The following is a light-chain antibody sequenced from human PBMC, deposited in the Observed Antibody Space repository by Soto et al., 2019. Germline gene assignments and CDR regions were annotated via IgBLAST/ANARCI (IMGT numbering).Light chain of an antibody. CDR2: GAS. Sequence: EIVITHSPATLSVSPWERATLSFGSSQSVSSNLAWYQQKPGQAPRLLIYGASTRATGIPARFSGSGSGTEFTLTISSLQSEDFAVYYCQQYNNWPPGITFGQGTRLEIK. V-gene: IGKV3-15*01. CDR1: QSVSSN. CDR3: QQYNNWPPGIT. J-gene: IGKJ5*01.